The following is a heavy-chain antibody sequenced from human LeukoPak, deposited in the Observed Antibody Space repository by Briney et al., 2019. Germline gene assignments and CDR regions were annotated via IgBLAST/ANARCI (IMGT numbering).Heavy chain of an antibody. V-gene: IGHV3-23*01. J-gene: IGHJ4*02. D-gene: IGHD3-22*01. CDR1: GLTFSGYA. CDR3: AKSAYYDDSGYYVDY. Sequence: PGGSLRLSCAVSGLTFSGYAMSWVRQAPGKGLEWVSLMSANADTTYYTDSVRGRFTIPRDNSQKTVYLQMNSLRADDTAVYYCAKSAYYDDSGYYVDYWGQRTLVTVSS. CDR2: MSANADTT.